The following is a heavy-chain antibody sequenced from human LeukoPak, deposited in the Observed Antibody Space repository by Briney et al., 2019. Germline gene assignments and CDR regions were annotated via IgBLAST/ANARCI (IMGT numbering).Heavy chain of an antibody. CDR3: ARDATTLGATIGMDV. CDR1: GFTFNSYG. CDR2: IWYGGSNK. Sequence: GRSLTLSCAASGFTFNSYGMHWVRHAPGKGLEWGAVIWYGGSNKYYADSVNGRFTISRDNSKNTLYLQMNSLRAEDTAVYYCARDATTLGATIGMDVWGQGTTVTVSS. D-gene: IGHD1-26*01. V-gene: IGHV3-33*01. J-gene: IGHJ6*02.